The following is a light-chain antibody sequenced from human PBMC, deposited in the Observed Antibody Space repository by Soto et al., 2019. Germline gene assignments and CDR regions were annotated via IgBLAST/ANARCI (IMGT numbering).Light chain of an antibody. CDR1: QSVSSSY. J-gene: IGKJ1*01. V-gene: IGKV3-20*01. CDR3: QQYART. Sequence: EIVLTHSPATLSLSPCERATLSFRASQSVSSSYLAWYQQKPGQAPRLLIYGASTRATGIPARFSGSGSGTEFTLTISSLEPEDFAVYYCQQYARTFGQGTKVDI. CDR2: GAS.